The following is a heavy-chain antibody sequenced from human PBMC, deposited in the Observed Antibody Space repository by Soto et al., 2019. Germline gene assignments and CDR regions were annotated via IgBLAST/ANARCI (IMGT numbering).Heavy chain of an antibody. J-gene: IGHJ6*02. CDR3: VREGPYTGMDV. CDR2: INTGNGDT. CDR1: GYSFTSHT. D-gene: IGHD3-16*01. V-gene: IGHV1-3*04. Sequence: VASVKVSCKASGYSFTSHTLHWVRQAPGQGLEWMGWINTGNGDTKYSQKFQGRVTITRDTSATTVYMELTSLRSEDTAIYNCVREGPYTGMDVWGQGTTVTVSS.